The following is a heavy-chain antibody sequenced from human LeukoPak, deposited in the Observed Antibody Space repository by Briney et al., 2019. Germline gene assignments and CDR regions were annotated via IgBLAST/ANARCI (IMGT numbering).Heavy chain of an antibody. CDR1: GFTFTNAW. D-gene: IGHD4-11*01. V-gene: IGHV3-15*01. CDR3: ARGLPPVMKYYFDY. CDR2: IKSKTDGGTT. Sequence: PGGSLRLSCSASGFTFTNAWMSWVRQAPGKGLEWVGRIKSKTDGGTTDYAALVKGRFSISRDDSKNTLYLQMNSLRAEDTAMYYCARGLPPVMKYYFDYWGQGTLVTVSS. J-gene: IGHJ4*02.